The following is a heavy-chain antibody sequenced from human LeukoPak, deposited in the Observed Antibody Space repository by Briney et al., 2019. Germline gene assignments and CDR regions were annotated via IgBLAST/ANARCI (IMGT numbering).Heavy chain of an antibody. Sequence: GGSLRLSCSVSGFTFNNYAMNWVRQAPGKGLEWVSGISGSGSTTYYADSVKGRFTISRDNSKNTLYLQMNNLRGEDTAVYFSAKDSRPTIAVAGFDYWGQGTLVTVSS. CDR1: GFTFNNYA. V-gene: IGHV3-23*01. CDR3: AKDSRPTIAVAGFDY. J-gene: IGHJ4*02. D-gene: IGHD6-19*01. CDR2: ISGSGSTT.